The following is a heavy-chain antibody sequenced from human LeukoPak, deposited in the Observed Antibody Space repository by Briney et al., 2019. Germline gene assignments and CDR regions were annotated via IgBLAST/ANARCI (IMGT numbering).Heavy chain of an antibody. CDR2: ISGSGGST. Sequence: AXGKXXXXVXAISGSGGSTYYADSVKGRFTISRDNAKNSLYLQMNSLRAEDTAVYYCAREGPYCSSTSCYLDYWGQGTLVTVSS. J-gene: IGHJ4*02. V-gene: IGHV3-11*04. D-gene: IGHD2-2*01. CDR3: AREGPYCSSTSCYLDY.